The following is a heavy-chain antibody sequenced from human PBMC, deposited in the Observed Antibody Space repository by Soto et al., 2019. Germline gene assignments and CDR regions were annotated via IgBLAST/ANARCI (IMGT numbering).Heavy chain of an antibody. V-gene: IGHV1-58*02. CDR1: GFTFTSYA. CDR3: AALGVNFDH. D-gene: IGHD2-8*01. CDR2: INGGSGNR. Sequence: SVKVSCKSSGFTFTSYAIHWLRQAPGQRPQWMGWINGGSGNRHYAQKFQERVTITRDMSTNTAYMELSSLRSEDTAVYYCAALGVNFDHWGQGTLVTVSS. J-gene: IGHJ4*02.